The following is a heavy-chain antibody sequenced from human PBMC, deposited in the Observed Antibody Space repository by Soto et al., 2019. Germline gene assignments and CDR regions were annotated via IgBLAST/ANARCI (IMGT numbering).Heavy chain of an antibody. CDR1: GFTFSSYA. CDR3: ARDPSSSSRGYWYFDL. CDR2: ISYDGSNK. V-gene: IGHV3-30-3*01. D-gene: IGHD6-6*01. J-gene: IGHJ2*01. Sequence: QVQLVESGGGVVQPGRSLRLSSAASGFTFSSYAMHWVRQAPGKGLEWVAVISYDGSNKYYADSVKGRFTISRDNSKNTLYLQMNSLRAEDTAVYYCARDPSSSSRGYWYFDLWGRGTLVTVSS.